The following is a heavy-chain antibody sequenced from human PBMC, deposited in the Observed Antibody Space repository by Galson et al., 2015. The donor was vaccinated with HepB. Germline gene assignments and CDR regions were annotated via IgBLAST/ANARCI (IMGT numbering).Heavy chain of an antibody. D-gene: IGHD3-3*01. Sequence: SVKVSCKASGYTFTSYGISWVRQAPGQGLEWMGWISAYNGNTNYAQKLQGRVTMTTDTSTSTAYMELRSLRSDDTAVYYCARVMEVTIFGVVIHSGGYYYYGMDVWGQGTTVTVSS. CDR2: ISAYNGNT. CDR3: ARVMEVTIFGVVIHSGGYYYYGMDV. J-gene: IGHJ6*02. V-gene: IGHV1-18*04. CDR1: GYTFTSYG.